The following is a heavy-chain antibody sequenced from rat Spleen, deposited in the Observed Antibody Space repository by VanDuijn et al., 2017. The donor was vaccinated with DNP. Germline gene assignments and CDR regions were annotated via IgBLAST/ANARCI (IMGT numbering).Heavy chain of an antibody. CDR1: GFTFNNYW. D-gene: IGHD1-11*01. CDR3: TRINYGGYPSYAMDA. J-gene: IGHJ4*01. Sequence: EVQLVASGGGLVQPGGSLKLSCVASGFTFNNYWMTWIRQAPGKGLEWVASITNAGGSTYYPDSVKGRLTVSRDSAKSTLYLQMNSLRSEDTATYYCTRINYGGYPSYAMDAWGQGTSVTVSS. V-gene: IGHV5-31*01. CDR2: ITNAGGST.